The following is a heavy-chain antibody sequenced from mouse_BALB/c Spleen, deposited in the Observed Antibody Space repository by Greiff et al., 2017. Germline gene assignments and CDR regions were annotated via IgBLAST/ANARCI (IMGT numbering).Heavy chain of an antibody. Sequence: DVQLVESGPELVKPGASVKIPCKASGYTFTDYNMDWVKQSHGKSLEWIGDINPNNGGTIYNQKFKGKATLTVDKSSSTAYMELRSLTSEDTAVYYCARVLTEGFDYWGQGTTLTVSA. CDR1: GYTFTDYN. CDR2: INPNNGGT. V-gene: IGHV1-18*01. J-gene: IGHJ2*01. CDR3: ARVLTEGFDY. D-gene: IGHD1-1*01.